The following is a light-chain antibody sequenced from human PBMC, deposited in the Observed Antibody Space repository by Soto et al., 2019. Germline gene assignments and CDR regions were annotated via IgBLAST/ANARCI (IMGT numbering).Light chain of an antibody. V-gene: IGLV1-40*01. Sequence: QSVLTQPPSVSGAPGHRVTISCTGSSSNIGAGYDVHWYQQLPGTAPKLLIYGNSNRPSGVPDRFSGSKSGTSASLAITGLQAEDEADYYCQSYDSSLSGSTVFGGGTKVTVL. CDR2: GNS. J-gene: IGLJ3*02. CDR1: SSNIGAGYD. CDR3: QSYDSSLSGSTV.